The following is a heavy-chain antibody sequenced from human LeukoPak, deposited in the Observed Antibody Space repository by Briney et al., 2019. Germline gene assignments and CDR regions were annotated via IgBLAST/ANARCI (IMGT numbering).Heavy chain of an antibody. J-gene: IGHJ6*02. Sequence: GASVKVSCKASGYTFTSYYIHWVRQAPGQGLEWMGWINPNSGGTNYAQKFQGRVTMTRDTSISTAYMELSRLRSDDTAVYYCARVSSGYYYYGMDVWGQGTTVTVSS. CDR3: ARVSSGYYYYGMDV. V-gene: IGHV1-2*02. CDR1: GYTFTSYY. D-gene: IGHD3-10*01. CDR2: INPNSGGT.